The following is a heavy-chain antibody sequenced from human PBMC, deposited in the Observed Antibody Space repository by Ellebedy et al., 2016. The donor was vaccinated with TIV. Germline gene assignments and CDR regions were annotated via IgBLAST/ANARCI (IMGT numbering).Heavy chain of an antibody. Sequence: LSLTCVASGFTLSNHVMGWVRQAPGKGLEWVSSISGTGGGTYFTDSVEGRFTISRDNSNNTLYLQMNALRAEDTAVYYCAKELYFYDRTGYATDVFDIWGQGTTVTVTS. CDR3: AKELYFYDRTGYATDVFDI. V-gene: IGHV3-23*01. CDR2: ISGTGGGT. J-gene: IGHJ3*02. D-gene: IGHD3-22*01. CDR1: GFTLSNHV.